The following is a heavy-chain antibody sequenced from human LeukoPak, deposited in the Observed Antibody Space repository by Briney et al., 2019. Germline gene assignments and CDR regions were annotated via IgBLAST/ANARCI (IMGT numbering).Heavy chain of an antibody. CDR2: ISSNGGST. Sequence: GGSLRLSCAASGFTFSSYAMHWVRQAPGKGLEYVSAISSNGGSTYYANSVKGRFTISRDNSKNTLYLQMGSLRAEDMAVYYCARDSGSYWGQGTLVTVSP. CDR1: GFTFSSYA. V-gene: IGHV3-64*01. CDR3: ARDSGSY. J-gene: IGHJ4*02. D-gene: IGHD1-26*01.